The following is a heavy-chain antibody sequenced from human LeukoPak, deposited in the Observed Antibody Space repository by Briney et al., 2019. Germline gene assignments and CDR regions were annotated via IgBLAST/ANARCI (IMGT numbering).Heavy chain of an antibody. CDR3: ARVRDGDYYFDY. CDR2: IYHSGST. Sequence: SQTLSLTCAVSGGSISSGGYSWSWIRQPPGKGLEWIGYIYHSGSTYYNPSLKSRVTTSVDRSKNQFSLKLSSVTAADTAVYYCARVRDGDYYFDYWGQETLVTVSS. V-gene: IGHV4-30-2*01. D-gene: IGHD4-17*01. CDR1: GGSISSGGYS. J-gene: IGHJ4*02.